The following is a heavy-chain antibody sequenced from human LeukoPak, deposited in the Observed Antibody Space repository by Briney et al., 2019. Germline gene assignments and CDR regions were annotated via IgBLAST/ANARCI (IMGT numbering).Heavy chain of an antibody. Sequence: ASVKVSCKASGCTFTSYGISWVRQAPAQGLEWMGWISAYNGNTNYAQKLQGRVTMNTDTSTSTADMAVMSLRADDTAVYECARAHVDRVALDYWGQGTLVTVSS. J-gene: IGHJ4*02. CDR2: ISAYNGNT. V-gene: IGHV1-18*01. D-gene: IGHD5-12*01. CDR3: ARAHVDRVALDY. CDR1: GCTFTSYG.